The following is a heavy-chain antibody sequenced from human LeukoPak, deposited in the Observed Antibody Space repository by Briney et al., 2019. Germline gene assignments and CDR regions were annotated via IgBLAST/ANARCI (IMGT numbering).Heavy chain of an antibody. CDR1: GFTFISYA. J-gene: IGHJ5*02. CDR3: AKGEFGYSSGWSGRFDP. V-gene: IGHV3-23*01. Sequence: PGGSLRLSCAASGFTFISYAMSWVRQAPGKGLEWVSAISGSGGSTYYADSVKGRFTISRDNSKNTLYLQMNSLRAEDTAVYYCAKGEFGYSSGWSGRFDPWGQGTLVTVSS. CDR2: ISGSGGST. D-gene: IGHD6-19*01.